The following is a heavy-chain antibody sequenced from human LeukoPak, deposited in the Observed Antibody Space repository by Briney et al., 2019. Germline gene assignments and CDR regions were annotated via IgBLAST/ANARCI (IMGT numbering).Heavy chain of an antibody. CDR1: GFTFNNYA. Sequence: PGGSLRLSCAASGFTFNNYAMSWVRQAPGKGLEWVSAISGSGGATYFADSVKGRFTISRDNSKNTLYLQMHSLRAEDTAVYYCAKALGSIVVTASDYWGQGTLDTVSS. J-gene: IGHJ4*02. CDR2: ISGSGGAT. D-gene: IGHD5-12*01. CDR3: AKALGSIVVTASDY. V-gene: IGHV3-23*01.